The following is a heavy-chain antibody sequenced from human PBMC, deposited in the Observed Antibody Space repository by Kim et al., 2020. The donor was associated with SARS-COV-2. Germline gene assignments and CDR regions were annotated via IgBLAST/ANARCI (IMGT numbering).Heavy chain of an antibody. CDR3: ARHGGVYGWVVQGAYLVFDY. Sequence: SETLSLTCTVSGGSISSSSYYWGWIRQPPGKGLEWIGSIYYSGSTYYNPSLKSRVTISVDTSKNQFSLKLSSVTAADTAVYYCARHGGVYGWVVQGAYLVFDYWGQGTLVTVSS. J-gene: IGHJ4*02. CDR2: IYYSGST. D-gene: IGHD3-10*01. CDR1: GGSISSSSYY. V-gene: IGHV4-39*01.